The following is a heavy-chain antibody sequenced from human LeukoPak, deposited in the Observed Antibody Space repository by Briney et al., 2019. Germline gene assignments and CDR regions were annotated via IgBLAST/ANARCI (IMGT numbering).Heavy chain of an antibody. V-gene: IGHV3-48*03. CDR1: GFPFSSYE. CDR2: ISSSAI. Sequence: GGSLRLSCAASGFPFSSYEMNWVRQAPGKGLEWVSYISSSAIYYADSVEGRFTISRDNAKNSLYLQMNSLRAEDTAVYYCARDHGYGDIFDYWGQGTLVTVSS. CDR3: ARDHGYGDIFDY. J-gene: IGHJ4*02. D-gene: IGHD4-17*01.